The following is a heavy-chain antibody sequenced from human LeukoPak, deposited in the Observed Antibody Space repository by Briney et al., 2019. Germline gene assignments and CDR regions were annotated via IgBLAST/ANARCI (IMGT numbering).Heavy chain of an antibody. D-gene: IGHD6-19*01. CDR2: SYYSGST. CDR3: ARVAYSGGWAYFDY. Sequence: SETLSLTCAVSGYPISSGYSWGWLRQPPGKGLERIGRSYYSGSTYYNPSLKSRVTISVDTSKNKFSLKLSTVTAADTAVYYCARVAYSGGWAYFDYWGQGTLSPSPQ. J-gene: IGHJ4*02. V-gene: IGHV4-38-2*01. CDR1: GYPISSGYS.